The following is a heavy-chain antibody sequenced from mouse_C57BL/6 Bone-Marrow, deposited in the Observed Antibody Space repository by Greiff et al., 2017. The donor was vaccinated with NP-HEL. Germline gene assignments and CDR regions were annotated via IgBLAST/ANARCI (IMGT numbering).Heavy chain of an antibody. CDR2: IDPEDGET. CDR3: AYDYDMDY. Sequence: VQLQQSGAELVKPGASVKLSCTASGFNITDYYMHWVKQRTEQGLEWIGRIDPEDGETKYAPKFQGKATITADTSSNTAYLQLSSLTSEDTAVYYCAYDYDMDYWGQGTSVTVSS. D-gene: IGHD2-4*01. J-gene: IGHJ4*01. V-gene: IGHV14-2*01. CDR1: GFNITDYY.